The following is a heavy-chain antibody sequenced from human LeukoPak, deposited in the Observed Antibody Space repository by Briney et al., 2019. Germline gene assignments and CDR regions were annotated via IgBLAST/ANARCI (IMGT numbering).Heavy chain of an antibody. D-gene: IGHD3-16*01. CDR1: GFTFSSYS. J-gene: IGHJ4*02. CDR2: ISSSSSYI. CDR3: AKMLSLEN. V-gene: IGHV3-21*01. Sequence: GGSLRLSCAASGFTFSSYSMNWVRQAPGKGLEWVSSISSSSSYIYYADSVKGRFTISRDNSKNTLYLQMNSLRAEDTAVYYCAKMLSLENWGQGTLVTVSS.